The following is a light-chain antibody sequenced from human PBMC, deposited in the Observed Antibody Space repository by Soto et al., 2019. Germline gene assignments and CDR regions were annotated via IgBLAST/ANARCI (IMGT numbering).Light chain of an antibody. V-gene: IGKV3-20*01. CDR2: GSS. CDR1: QSVSNNY. J-gene: IGKJ2*01. Sequence: EVVLTQSPGTLSLSPGERATLSCRDSQSVSNNYFARYQQKPGQAPRLLIFGSSDRATGIPDRFSGSGSGTDFTLTISRLEPEDFAVYYCQQYGSSPPYTFGQGTKLEI. CDR3: QQYGSSPPYT.